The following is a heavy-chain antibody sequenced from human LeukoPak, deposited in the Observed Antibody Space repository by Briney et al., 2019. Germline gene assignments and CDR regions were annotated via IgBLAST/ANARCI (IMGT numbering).Heavy chain of an antibody. D-gene: IGHD4-23*01. Sequence: SETLSLTCTVAGGSISSYYWSWIRQPPGKGLECIGYIYYSGSTNYNPSLKSLVTISVDTSKNQFSLKLSSVTAADTAVYYCARGFYGGNFGAFDIWGQGTMVTVSS. CDR3: ARGFYGGNFGAFDI. CDR1: GGSISSYY. V-gene: IGHV4-59*01. J-gene: IGHJ3*02. CDR2: IYYSGST.